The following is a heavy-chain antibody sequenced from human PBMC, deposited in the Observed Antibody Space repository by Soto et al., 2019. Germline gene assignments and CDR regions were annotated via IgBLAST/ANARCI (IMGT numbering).Heavy chain of an antibody. Sequence: ASVKVSCKAAGGTFSSYAISWVRQAPGQGLEWMGGIIPIFGTANYAQKFQGRVTITADESTSTAYMELSSLRSEDTAVYYCARDLTPRYYDRSGYLGYWGQGTLVTVYS. CDR2: IIPIFGTA. CDR1: GGTFSSYA. J-gene: IGHJ4*02. D-gene: IGHD3-22*01. CDR3: ARDLTPRYYDRSGYLGY. V-gene: IGHV1-69*13.